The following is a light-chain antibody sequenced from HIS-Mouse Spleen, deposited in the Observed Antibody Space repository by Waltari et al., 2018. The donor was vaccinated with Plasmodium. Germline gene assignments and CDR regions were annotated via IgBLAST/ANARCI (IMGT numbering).Light chain of an antibody. J-gene: IGKJ2*01. CDR1: QGSSSY. V-gene: IGKV1-8*01. Sequence: AIRMTQSPSSLSASTGDRVTLTCRENQGSSSYLAWYQQKPGNAPKLLIYAASTLKSGVPSRFSGSGSGTDFTLTISCLQSEDFATYYCQQYYSYPYTFGQGTKLEIK. CDR3: QQYYSYPYT. CDR2: AAS.